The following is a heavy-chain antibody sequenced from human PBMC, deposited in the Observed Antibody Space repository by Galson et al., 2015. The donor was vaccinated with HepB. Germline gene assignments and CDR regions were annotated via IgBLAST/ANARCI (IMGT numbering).Heavy chain of an antibody. J-gene: IGHJ6*02. CDR2: IWYDGSNK. D-gene: IGHD5-18*01. V-gene: IGHV3-33*01. CDR3: ARDLGYSYGYYGMDV. CDR1: GFTFSSYG. Sequence: SLGLSCAASGFTFSSYGMHWVRQAPGKGLEWVAVIWYDGSNKYYADSVKGRFTISRDNSKNTLYLQMNSLRAEDTAVYYCARDLGYSYGYYGMDVWGQGTTVTVSS.